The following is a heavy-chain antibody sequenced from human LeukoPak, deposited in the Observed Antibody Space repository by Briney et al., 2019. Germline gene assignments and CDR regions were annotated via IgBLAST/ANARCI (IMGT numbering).Heavy chain of an antibody. V-gene: IGHV3-23*01. J-gene: IGHJ4*02. Sequence: GGSLRLSCAASGFTFSSYAMSWVRQAPGKGLEWVSAISGSGGSTYYADSMKGRFTISRDNSKNTLYLQMNSLRAEDTAVYYCVYDFWSGYYGHWGQGTLVTVSS. D-gene: IGHD3-3*01. CDR3: VYDFWSGYYGH. CDR1: GFTFSSYA. CDR2: ISGSGGST.